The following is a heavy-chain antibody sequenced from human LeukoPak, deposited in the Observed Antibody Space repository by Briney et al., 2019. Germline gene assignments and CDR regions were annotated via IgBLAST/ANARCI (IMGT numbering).Heavy chain of an antibody. J-gene: IGHJ3*02. V-gene: IGHV4-30-4*08. Sequence: SQTLSLTCTVSGGSISSGDYYWSWIRQPPGKGLEWIGYIYYSGSTYYNPSLKSRVTISVDTSKNQLSLKLSSVTAADTAVYYCARDRPITGTVYAFDIWGQGTMVTVSS. D-gene: IGHD1/OR15-1a*01. CDR2: IYYSGST. CDR3: ARDRPITGTVYAFDI. CDR1: GGSISSGDYY.